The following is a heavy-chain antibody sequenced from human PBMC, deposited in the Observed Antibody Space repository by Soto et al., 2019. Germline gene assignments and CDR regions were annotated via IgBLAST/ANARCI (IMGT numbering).Heavy chain of an antibody. Sequence: QVQLVQSGAEVKKPGASVKVSCKASGYTFTSYAMHWVRQAPGQRLEWMGWINASNGNTKYSQKFQGRVTITRDTSASTAYMELSSLRSEDTAVYYCARARMAAAYYYYYGMDVWGQGTTVTVSS. CDR3: ARARMAAAYYYYYGMDV. D-gene: IGHD6-13*01. V-gene: IGHV1-3*01. CDR1: GYTFTSYA. J-gene: IGHJ6*02. CDR2: INASNGNT.